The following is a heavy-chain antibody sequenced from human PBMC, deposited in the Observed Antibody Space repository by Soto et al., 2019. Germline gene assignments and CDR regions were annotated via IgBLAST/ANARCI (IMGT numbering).Heavy chain of an antibody. J-gene: IGHJ4*02. CDR1: GGSISSGGYS. CDR3: ARYLNIAVAGTGFDY. Sequence: TLSLTCAVSGGSISSGGYSWSWIRQPPGKGLEWIGYIYHSGSTYYNPSLKSRVTISVDRSKNQLSLKVNSVTAADTAVYYCARYLNIAVAGTGFDYWGQGTPVTVSS. D-gene: IGHD6-19*01. CDR2: IYHSGST. V-gene: IGHV4-30-2*01.